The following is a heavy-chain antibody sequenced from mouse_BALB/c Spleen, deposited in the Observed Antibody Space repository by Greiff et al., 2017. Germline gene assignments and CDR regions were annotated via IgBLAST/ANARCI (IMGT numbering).Heavy chain of an antibody. J-gene: IGHJ4*01. CDR3: AREDGCGDYAMDY. D-gene: IGHD1-2*01. CDR1: GFNIKDTY. V-gene: IGHV14-3*02. CDR2: IDPVNGNT. Sequence: EVQLQQSGAELVKPGASVKLSCTASGFNIKDTYMHWVKQRPEQGLEWIGRIDPVNGNTKYDPKFQGKATVTADTSSNTAYLQLSSLTSEDTAVYYSAREDGCGDYAMDYWGQGTWVTVSA.